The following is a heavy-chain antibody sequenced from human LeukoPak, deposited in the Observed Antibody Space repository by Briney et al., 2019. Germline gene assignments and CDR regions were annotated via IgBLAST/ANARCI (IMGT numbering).Heavy chain of an antibody. J-gene: IGHJ4*02. Sequence: VKPSETLSLTCTVSGGSISSYYWSWIRQPPGKGLEWIGYIYSSGSTNYNPSLQSRVTISVDTSKNQFSLKLGSVTAADTAVYYCARAPPRTGAPFDYWGQGTLVTVSS. CDR2: IYSSGST. V-gene: IGHV4-59*01. CDR1: GGSISSYY. CDR3: ARAPPRTGAPFDY. D-gene: IGHD3/OR15-3a*01.